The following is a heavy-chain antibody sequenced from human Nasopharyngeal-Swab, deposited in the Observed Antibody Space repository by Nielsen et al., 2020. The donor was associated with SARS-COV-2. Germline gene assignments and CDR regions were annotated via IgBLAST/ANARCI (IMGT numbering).Heavy chain of an antibody. CDR2: INPSGGST. CDR3: ARGGDSSARGDYYYGMDV. Sequence: ASVKVSCRASGYTFTSYYMHWVRQAPGQGLEWMGIINPSGGSTSYAQKFQGRVTMTRDTSTSTVYMELSSLRSEDTAVYYRARGGDSSARGDYYYGMDVWGQGTTVTVSS. J-gene: IGHJ6*02. V-gene: IGHV1-46*01. CDR1: GYTFTSYY. D-gene: IGHD6-25*01.